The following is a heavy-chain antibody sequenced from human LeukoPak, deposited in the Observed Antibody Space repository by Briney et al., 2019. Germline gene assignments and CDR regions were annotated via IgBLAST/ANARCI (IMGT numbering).Heavy chain of an antibody. CDR2: ISSSSSYI. CDR3: ARGYCGGDCYPDAFDI. D-gene: IGHD2-21*02. J-gene: IGHJ3*02. Sequence: GGSLRLSCAASGFTFSSSSMNWVRQAPGKGLEWVSSISSSSSYISYADSVKGRFTISRDNAKNSLYLQLNSLRAEDTAVYYCARGYCGGDCYPDAFDICGQGTMVTVSS. CDR1: GFTFSSSS. V-gene: IGHV3-21*01.